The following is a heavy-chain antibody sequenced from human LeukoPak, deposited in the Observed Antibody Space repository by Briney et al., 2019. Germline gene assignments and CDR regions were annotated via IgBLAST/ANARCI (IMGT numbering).Heavy chain of an antibody. V-gene: IGHV1-69*04. CDR1: GGTFSSYA. CDR3: ARPGYSSSWSLDY. Sequence: SVKVSCKASGGTFSSYAISWVRQAPGQGLEGMGRIIPILGIANYAQKFQGRVTITADKSTSTAYMELSSLRSEDTAVYYCARPGYSSSWSLDYWGQGTLVTVSS. D-gene: IGHD6-13*01. CDR2: IIPILGIA. J-gene: IGHJ4*02.